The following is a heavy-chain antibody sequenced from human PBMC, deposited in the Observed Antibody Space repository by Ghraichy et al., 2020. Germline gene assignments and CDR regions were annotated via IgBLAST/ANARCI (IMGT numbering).Heavy chain of an antibody. CDR1: GFSFSNHI. Sequence: GESLNISCAASGFSFSNHIMYWVRQAPGNGLEWVASITTDSSSIYYVDSVKGRFTISRDNANNSLYLQMYSLTAEDTAVYYCARQRWQQSEFDYWGQGTLVSVSS. CDR2: ITTDSSSI. J-gene: IGHJ4*02. D-gene: IGHD4-23*01. V-gene: IGHV3-21*01. CDR3: ARQRWQQSEFDY.